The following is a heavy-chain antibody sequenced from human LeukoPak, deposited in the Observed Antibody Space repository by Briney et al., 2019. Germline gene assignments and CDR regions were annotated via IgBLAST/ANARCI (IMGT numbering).Heavy chain of an antibody. V-gene: IGHV3-21*01. J-gene: IGHJ4*02. CDR3: AKDFGSTIGFDY. D-gene: IGHD3-3*01. Sequence: GGSLRLSCAASGFTFSSYSMNWVRQAPGKGLEWVSSISSSSSYIYYADSVKGRFTISRDNAKNSLYLQMNSLRAEDTAVYYCAKDFGSTIGFDYWGQGTLVTVSS. CDR1: GFTFSSYS. CDR2: ISSSSSYI.